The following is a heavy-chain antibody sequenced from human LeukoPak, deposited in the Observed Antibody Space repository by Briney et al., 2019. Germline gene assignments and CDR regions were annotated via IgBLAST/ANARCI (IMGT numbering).Heavy chain of an antibody. V-gene: IGHV3-23*01. D-gene: IGHD7-27*01. CDR1: GFTFRNYW. Sequence: PGGSLRLSCAASGFTFRNYWMRWVRQAPGKGLEWVSAISGSGGSTNYADSVKGRFTISRDTSKNTLFLQMNSLRTEDTAVYYCAKGLEGLGIHFDLWGRGTLVTVSS. J-gene: IGHJ2*01. CDR2: ISGSGGST. CDR3: AKGLEGLGIHFDL.